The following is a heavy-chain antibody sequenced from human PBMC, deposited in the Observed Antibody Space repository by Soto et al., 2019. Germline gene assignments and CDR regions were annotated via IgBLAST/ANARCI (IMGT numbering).Heavy chain of an antibody. Sequence: SETLSLTCTVSGGSVSSGSYYWSWIRQPPGKGLEWIGYIYYSGSTNYNPSLKSRVTISVDTSKNQFSLKLSSVTAADTAVYYCARGEGYYYDSRDYWYFDLWGRGTLVTVSS. CDR1: GGSVSSGSYY. CDR2: IYYSGST. J-gene: IGHJ2*01. CDR3: ARGEGYYYDSRDYWYFDL. V-gene: IGHV4-61*01. D-gene: IGHD3-22*01.